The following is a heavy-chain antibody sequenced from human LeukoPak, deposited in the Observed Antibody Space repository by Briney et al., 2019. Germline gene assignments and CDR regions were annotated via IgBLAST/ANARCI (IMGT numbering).Heavy chain of an antibody. D-gene: IGHD6-19*01. CDR2: IIPILGIA. Sequence: ALVKVSCKASGGTFSSYAISWVRQAPGQGLEWMGRIIPILGIANYAQKFQGRVTITADKSTSTAYMELSSLRSEDTAVYYCARDLLGQWLGVDYWGQGTLVTVSS. CDR1: GGTFSSYA. J-gene: IGHJ4*02. V-gene: IGHV1-69*04. CDR3: ARDLLGQWLGVDY.